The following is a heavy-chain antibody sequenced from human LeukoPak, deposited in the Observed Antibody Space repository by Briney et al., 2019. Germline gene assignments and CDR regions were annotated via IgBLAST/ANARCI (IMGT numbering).Heavy chain of an antibody. Sequence: APVKVSCKASGYTFTDYYIHWVRQAPGQGLEWMGWINPNSGATNYAQKFQGRVTMTRDTSISTAYMELISLRSDDTAVYYCARDYLAGSWGNWFDPWGQGTLVTVSS. CDR2: INPNSGAT. J-gene: IGHJ5*02. CDR1: GYTFTDYY. D-gene: IGHD6-13*01. V-gene: IGHV1-2*02. CDR3: ARDYLAGSWGNWFDP.